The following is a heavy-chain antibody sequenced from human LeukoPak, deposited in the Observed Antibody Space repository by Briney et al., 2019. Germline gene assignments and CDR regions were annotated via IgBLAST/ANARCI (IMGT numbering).Heavy chain of an antibody. CDR3: ARDLGEILTGSDY. D-gene: IGHD3-9*01. V-gene: IGHV3-21*01. CDR1: GFTFSSYS. J-gene: IGHJ4*02. CDR2: ISSSSSYI. Sequence: GGFLRLSCAASGFTFSSYSMNWVRQAPGKGLEWVSSISSSSSYIYYADSVKGRFTISRDNAKNSLYLQMNSLRAEDTAVYYCARDLGEILTGSDYWGQGTLVTVSS.